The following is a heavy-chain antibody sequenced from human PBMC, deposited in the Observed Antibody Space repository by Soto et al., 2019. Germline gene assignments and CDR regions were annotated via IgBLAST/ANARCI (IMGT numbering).Heavy chain of an antibody. CDR2: VSASGRST. J-gene: IGHJ3*01. CDR1: GFSLTTYA. D-gene: IGHD3-10*01. CDR3: AKVWFGESDGFDV. Sequence: EVQLLESGGGLVQRGGSLRLSCAVSGFSLTTYAMSWVRQAPGKGPEWVSEVSASGRSTTYADSVKGRFTTSKDTSKNTMSLQMNSLRVDDTAVYYCAKVWFGESDGFDVWGRGTMVRVSS. V-gene: IGHV3-23*01.